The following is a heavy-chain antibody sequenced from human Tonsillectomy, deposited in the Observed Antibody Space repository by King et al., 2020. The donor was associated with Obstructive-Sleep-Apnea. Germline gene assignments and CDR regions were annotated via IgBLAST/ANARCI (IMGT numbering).Heavy chain of an antibody. D-gene: IGHD6-13*01. CDR1: GFTFSVYA. CDR3: AKDLSSWYSDYPFDY. CDR2: ISGNGGDST. Sequence: VQLVESGGGFVQTGGSLRLSCAASGFTFSVYAMNWVRQAPGKGLEWDSSISGNGGDSTYYADSVKGRFTISRDNSKSTLYLQMNSLRAEDTAVYYCAKDLSSWYSDYPFDYWGQGTLVTVSS. J-gene: IGHJ4*02. V-gene: IGHV3-23*04.